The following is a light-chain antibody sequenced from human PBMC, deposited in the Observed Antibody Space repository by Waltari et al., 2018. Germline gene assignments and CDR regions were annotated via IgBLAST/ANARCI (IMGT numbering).Light chain of an antibody. CDR3: MQALQTPLT. V-gene: IGKV2-28*01. CDR2: SGS. CDR1: QSLLHLDGYNY. J-gene: IGKJ4*01. Sequence: DIVMTQSPLSLPVTPGEPASLPCSSSQSLLHLDGYNYLDWYLQKPGQSPQLLIYSGSNRAAGVPDRISGSGSGTDFTLKISRVEAEDVGVYYCMQALQTPLTFGGGTKVEIK.